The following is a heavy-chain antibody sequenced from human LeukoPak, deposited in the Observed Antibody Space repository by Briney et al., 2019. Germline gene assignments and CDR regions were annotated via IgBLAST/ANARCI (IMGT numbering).Heavy chain of an antibody. CDR1: GFTFSNYY. Sequence: GGSLRLSCAASGFTFSNYYMNWVRQAPGKGLEWVSSIISGSSYIYYADSLKGRFTISRDNAKNSLYLQMNSLRAEDTAVYYCARSIAVAGSPSDYWGQGTLVTVSS. CDR2: IISGSSYI. J-gene: IGHJ4*02. CDR3: ARSIAVAGSPSDY. D-gene: IGHD6-19*01. V-gene: IGHV3-21*01.